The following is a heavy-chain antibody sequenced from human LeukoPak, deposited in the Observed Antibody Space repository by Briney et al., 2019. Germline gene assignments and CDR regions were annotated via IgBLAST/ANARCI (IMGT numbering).Heavy chain of an antibody. D-gene: IGHD5-12*01. Sequence: PGGSLRLSCAASGFTFSSFEMNWVRQASGKGLEWVSYISISGSTIYYADSVKGRFTISRDNAKNSLYLQMNSLRAEDTAVYYCARDRSGYSGYDFFDYWGQGALVTVSS. J-gene: IGHJ4*02. CDR2: ISISGSTI. CDR3: ARDRSGYSGYDFFDY. CDR1: GFTFSSFE. V-gene: IGHV3-48*03.